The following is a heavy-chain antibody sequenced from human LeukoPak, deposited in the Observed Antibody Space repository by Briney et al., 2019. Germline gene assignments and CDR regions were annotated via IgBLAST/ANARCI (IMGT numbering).Heavy chain of an antibody. D-gene: IGHD6-6*01. CDR1: GYSISSGYY. V-gene: IGHV4-38-2*02. J-gene: IGHJ6*03. CDR2: IYHSGST. Sequence: SETLSLTCTVSGYSISSGYYWGWIRQPPGKGLEWIGSIYHSGSTYYNPSLKSRVTISVDTSKNQFSLKLSSVTAADTAVYYCARRIAARSKWSYYYYMDVWGKGTTVTVSS. CDR3: ARRIAARSKWSYYYYMDV.